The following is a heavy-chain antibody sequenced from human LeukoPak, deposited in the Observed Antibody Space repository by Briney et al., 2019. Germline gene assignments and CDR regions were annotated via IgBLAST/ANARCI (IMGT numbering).Heavy chain of an antibody. CDR3: ARPRSYYDSSGYFYYFDY. V-gene: IGHV5-51*01. Sequence: GESLKISCKGSGYSFTSYWIGWVRQMPGKGLECMGIIYPGDSDTRYSPSFQGQVTISADKSISTAYLQWSSLKASDTAMYYCARPRSYYDSSGYFYYFDYWGQGTLVTVSS. D-gene: IGHD3-22*01. J-gene: IGHJ4*02. CDR1: GYSFTSYW. CDR2: IYPGDSDT.